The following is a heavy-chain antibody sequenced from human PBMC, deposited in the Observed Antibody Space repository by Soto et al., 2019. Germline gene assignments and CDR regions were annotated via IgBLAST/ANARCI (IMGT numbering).Heavy chain of an antibody. D-gene: IGHD6-19*01. J-gene: IGHJ6*02. CDR1: GDSVSSNSAA. CDR3: ARVRQWLVQGDYYYYGMDV. CDR2: TYYRSKWYN. Sequence: SQTLSLTCAISGDSVSSNSAAWNWIRQSPSRGLEWLGRTYYRSKWYNDYAVSVKSRITINPDTSKNQFSLQLNSVTPEDTAVYYCARVRQWLVQGDYYYYGMDVWAQGTTVTVSS. V-gene: IGHV6-1*01.